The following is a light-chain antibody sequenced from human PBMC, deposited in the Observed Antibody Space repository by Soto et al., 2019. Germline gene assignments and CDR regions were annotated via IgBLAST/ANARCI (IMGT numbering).Light chain of an antibody. CDR2: GAS. CDR1: QSLITRY. J-gene: IGKJ5*01. CDR3: QQYGTSPT. V-gene: IGKV3-20*01. Sequence: EIVLTQSPGTLSLFLGERATLSCRASQSLITRYLAWYQQKPGQAPRLLIYGASSRDTGMPDRFSGSGCGTDFTLTISRLEPEDFAVYSCQQYGTSPTFGQGTRLEIK.